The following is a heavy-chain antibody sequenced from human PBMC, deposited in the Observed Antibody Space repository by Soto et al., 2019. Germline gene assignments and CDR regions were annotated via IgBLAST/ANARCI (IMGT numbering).Heavy chain of an antibody. J-gene: IGHJ4*02. Sequence: SVKVSCKASGGTFSSYAISWVRQAPGQGLEWMGGIIPIFGTANYAQKFQGRVTITADESTSTAYMELSSLRSEDTAVYYCARAQGGNYYDSSGYPFDYWGQGTLVTVSS. CDR3: ARAQGGNYYDSSGYPFDY. V-gene: IGHV1-69*13. D-gene: IGHD3-22*01. CDR1: GGTFSSYA. CDR2: IIPIFGTA.